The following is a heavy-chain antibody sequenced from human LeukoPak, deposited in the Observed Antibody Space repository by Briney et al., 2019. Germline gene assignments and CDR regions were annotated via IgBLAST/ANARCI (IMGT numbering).Heavy chain of an antibody. Sequence: ASVKVSCKASGYTFTNNYMHRVRQAPGQGLEWMGIINPSGDNTWYAQKFQGRVTLTRDMATSTDYMEVSSLRSEDTAVYYCARDNSLGDSAWWFDPWGQGTLVTVSS. D-gene: IGHD5-12*01. CDR3: ARDNSLGDSAWWFDP. J-gene: IGHJ5*02. CDR2: INPSGDNT. CDR1: GYTFTNNY. V-gene: IGHV1-46*01.